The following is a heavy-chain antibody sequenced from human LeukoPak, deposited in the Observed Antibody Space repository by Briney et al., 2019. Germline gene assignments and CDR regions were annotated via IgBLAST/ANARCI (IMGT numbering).Heavy chain of an antibody. V-gene: IGHV3-33*06. CDR3: AKGDSGSYGALDI. D-gene: IGHD1-26*01. CDR2: IWYDGSNK. CDR1: GFSFSTYG. Sequence: GGSLRLSCAASGFSFSTYGMHWVRQAPGQGLEWVAVIWYDGSNKYHADSVKGRFAISRDNSKNTLYLQMNSLRAEDTAVHYCAKGDSGSYGALDIWGQGTMVTVSS. J-gene: IGHJ3*02.